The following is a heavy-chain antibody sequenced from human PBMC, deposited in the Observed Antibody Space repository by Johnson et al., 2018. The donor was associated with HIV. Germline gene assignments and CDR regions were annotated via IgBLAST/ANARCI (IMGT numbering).Heavy chain of an antibody. J-gene: IGHJ6*02. CDR2: IRYDGSNK. CDR1: GFSFSSYG. V-gene: IGHV3-30*02. Sequence: QVQLVESGGGVVQPGGSLRLSCAASGFSFSSYGMHWVRQAPGKGLEWVAFIRYDGSNKYYADSVKGRFTISRDNSKNTLYLQMNNLGPEDTAVYYCAKAELIRFGELNDGFPSASFVWA. CDR3: AKAELIRFGELNDGFPSASFV. D-gene: IGHD3-10*01.